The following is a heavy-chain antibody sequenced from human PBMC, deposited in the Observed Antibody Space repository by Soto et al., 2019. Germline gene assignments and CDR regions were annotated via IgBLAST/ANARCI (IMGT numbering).Heavy chain of an antibody. V-gene: IGHV4-30-4*01. CDR3: ARGAHHFISPSCCSWDY. CDR2: IYYSGST. CDR1: GGSISSGDYY. J-gene: IGHJ4*02. Sequence: QVQLQESGPGLVKPSQTLSLTCTVSGGSISSGDYYWSWIRQPPGKGLEWIGYIYYSGSTYYNPSLQSRVTISVDTSKNQFSLKLSSVTAADTAVYYCARGAHHFISPSCCSWDYWGQGTLVTVSS. D-gene: IGHD2-2*01.